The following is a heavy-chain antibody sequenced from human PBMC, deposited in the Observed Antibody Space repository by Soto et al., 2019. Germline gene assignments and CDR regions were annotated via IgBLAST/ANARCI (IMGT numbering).Heavy chain of an antibody. CDR2: IKPDGSES. J-gene: IGHJ5*01. D-gene: IGHD2-15*01. CDR3: ARAGGAGCYCSDS. CDR1: GFTFNNYW. Sequence: EVQLVESGGGLVQPGGSLRLSCAASGFTFNNYWMNWVRQAPGKGLEWVANIKPDGSESDYVDSVKGRFTISRDNAKNSLYLQIHSLRAEDTAVYYCARAGGAGCYCSDSWGQGALVTVSS. V-gene: IGHV3-7*01.